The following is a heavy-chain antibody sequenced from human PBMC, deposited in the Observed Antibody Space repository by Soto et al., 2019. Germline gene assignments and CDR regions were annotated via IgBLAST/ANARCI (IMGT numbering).Heavy chain of an antibody. CDR2: TYPGDSDT. V-gene: IGHV5-51*01. D-gene: IGHD6-13*01. Sequence: RGESLKISCTGSGYSFTGYWIGWVRQMPGKGLEWMGITYPGDSDTRYSPSFQGRVTISADKSINTAYLQWSSLKASDTAMYYCVVQQELPWVNYWGQGTLVTVSS. CDR3: VVQQELPWVNY. CDR1: GYSFTGYW. J-gene: IGHJ4*02.